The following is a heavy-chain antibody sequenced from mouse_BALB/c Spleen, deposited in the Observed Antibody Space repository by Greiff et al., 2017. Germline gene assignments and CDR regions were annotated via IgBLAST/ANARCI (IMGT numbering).Heavy chain of an antibody. D-gene: IGHD2-4*01. CDR1: GFSLTSYG. Sequence: QVQLQQSGPGLVAPSQSLSITCTVSGFSLTSYGVHWVRQPPGKGLEWLGVIWAGGSTNYNSALMSRLSISKDNSKSQVFLKMNSLQTDDTAMYYCASYYDYDEGAFAYWGQGTLVTVSA. J-gene: IGHJ3*01. CDR2: IWAGGST. V-gene: IGHV2-9*02. CDR3: ASYYDYDEGAFAY.